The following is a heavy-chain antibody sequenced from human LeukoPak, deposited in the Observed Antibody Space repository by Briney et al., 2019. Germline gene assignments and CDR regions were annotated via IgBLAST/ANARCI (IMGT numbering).Heavy chain of an antibody. Sequence: PGGSLRLSCAASGFTFSSYSMSWVRQAPGKGLEWVSSISSSGSYIYYADSVKGRFTISRDNAKNSLYLQMNSLRAEDTAVYYCASGYRSGPICAWGQGTLVTVSS. CDR1: GFTFSSYS. V-gene: IGHV3-21*01. CDR3: ASGYRSGPICA. CDR2: ISSSGSYI. D-gene: IGHD3-16*02. J-gene: IGHJ4*02.